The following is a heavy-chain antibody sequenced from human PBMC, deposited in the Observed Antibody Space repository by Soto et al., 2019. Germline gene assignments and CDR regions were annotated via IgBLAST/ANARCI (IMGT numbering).Heavy chain of an antibody. J-gene: IGHJ5*02. CDR3: VSAMVVTQNWFDP. CDR2: IYYSGST. V-gene: IGHV4-30-4*01. Sequence: QVQLQESGPGLVKPSQTLSLTCTVSGGSISSCDYYWSWIRQPPEKGLEWIGYIYYSGSTYYNPSPQSRVTISVDTSKTPFALKLSSVTAADTAVYYRVSAMVVTQNWFDPWGQGTLVTVSS. D-gene: IGHD2-21*02. CDR1: GGSISSCDYY.